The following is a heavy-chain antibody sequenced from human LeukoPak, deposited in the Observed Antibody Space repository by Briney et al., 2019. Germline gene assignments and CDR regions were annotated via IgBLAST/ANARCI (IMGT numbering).Heavy chain of an antibody. CDR3: ARDTPYCSSTSCPFDY. CDR2: IYYSGST. V-gene: IGHV4-59*12. J-gene: IGHJ4*02. Sequence: SETLSLTCTVSGGSISSYYWSWIRQPPGKGLEWIGYIYYSGSTNYNPSLKSRVTISVDTSKNQFSLKLSSVTAADTAVYYCARDTPYCSSTSCPFDYWGQGTLVTVSS. D-gene: IGHD2-2*01. CDR1: GGSISSYY.